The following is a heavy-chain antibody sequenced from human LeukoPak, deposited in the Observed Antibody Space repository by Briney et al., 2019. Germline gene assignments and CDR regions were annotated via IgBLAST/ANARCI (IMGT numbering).Heavy chain of an antibody. V-gene: IGHV1-2*02. Sequence: ASVKVSCKASGYTFTGYYMHWVRQAPGQGLEWMGWINPNNGGTNYAQKFQGRVTMTRDTSISTAYMELSRLRSDDTAVYYCARGYDSSGDYYENYYYMDVWGKGTTVTVSS. CDR1: GYTFTGYY. CDR3: ARGYDSSGDYYENYYYMDV. J-gene: IGHJ6*03. CDR2: INPNNGGT. D-gene: IGHD3-22*01.